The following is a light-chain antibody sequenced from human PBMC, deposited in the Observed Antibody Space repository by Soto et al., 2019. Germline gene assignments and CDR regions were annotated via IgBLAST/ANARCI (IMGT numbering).Light chain of an antibody. V-gene: IGKV1-5*03. Sequence: DIQMTQSPSTLSASVGDRVTITCRANQSISRWLAWYQQKPGKAPKLLIYKASSLESGVPSRFDGSGSGTEFTLTISSLQPDDFAPYYCQQYNSYLLTFGQGKRLEIK. J-gene: IGKJ5*01. CDR2: KAS. CDR1: QSISRW. CDR3: QQYNSYLLT.